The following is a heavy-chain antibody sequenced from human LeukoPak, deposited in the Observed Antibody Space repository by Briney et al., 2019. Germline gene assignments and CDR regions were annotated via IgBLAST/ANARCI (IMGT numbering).Heavy chain of an antibody. Sequence: GGSLRLSCAASGFTFSSYWMSWVRQAPGKGLEWVANIKQDGSEKYYVDSVKGRFTISRDNAKNSLYPQMNSLRAEDTAVYYCARDPYTVTSYYYYMDVWGKRTTVTLSS. D-gene: IGHD4-17*01. CDR1: GFTFSSYW. J-gene: IGHJ6*03. V-gene: IGHV3-7*01. CDR2: IKQDGSEK. CDR3: ARDPYTVTSYYYYMDV.